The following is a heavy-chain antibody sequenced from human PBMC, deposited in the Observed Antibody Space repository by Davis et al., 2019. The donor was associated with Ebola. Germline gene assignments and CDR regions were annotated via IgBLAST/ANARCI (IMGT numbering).Heavy chain of an antibody. CDR3: ARRGRGTLDAFDI. CDR2: MSHSSNTI. D-gene: IGHD3-10*01. CDR1: GFTFSTYA. V-gene: IGHV3-48*02. J-gene: IGHJ3*02. Sequence: GESLKISCAASGFTFSTYAMNWVRQAPGKGLEWVSYMSHSSNTIYYADSVKGRFTISRDNAKNSLFLQMNNLRDEDTAVYYCARRGRGTLDAFDIWGQGTMVTVSS.